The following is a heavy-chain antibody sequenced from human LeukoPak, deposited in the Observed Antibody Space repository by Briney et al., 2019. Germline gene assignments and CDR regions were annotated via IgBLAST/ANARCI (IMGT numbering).Heavy chain of an antibody. CDR2: IYYSGST. Sequence: SETLSLTCTVSGGSISSYYWSWIRQPPGKGLEWIGYIYYSGSTNYNPSLKSRVTISVDTSKNQFPLKLSSVTAADTAVYYCARVSLGYYFDYWGQGTLVTVSS. CDR3: ARVSLGYYFDY. V-gene: IGHV4-59*01. J-gene: IGHJ4*02. D-gene: IGHD7-27*01. CDR1: GGSISSYY.